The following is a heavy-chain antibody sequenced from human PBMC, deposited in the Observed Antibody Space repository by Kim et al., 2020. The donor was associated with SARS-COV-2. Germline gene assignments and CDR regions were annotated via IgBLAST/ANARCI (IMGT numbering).Heavy chain of an antibody. J-gene: IGHJ5*02. CDR3: ARETYSSSWYDHRNWFDP. V-gene: IGHV4-61*02. CDR2: IYTSGST. CDR1: GGSISSGSYY. Sequence: SETLSLTCTVSGGSISSGSYYWSWIRQPAGKGLEWIGRIYTSGSTNYNPSLKSRVTISVDTSKNQFSLKLSSVTAADTAVYYCARETYSSSWYDHRNWFDPWGQGTLVTVSS. D-gene: IGHD6-13*01.